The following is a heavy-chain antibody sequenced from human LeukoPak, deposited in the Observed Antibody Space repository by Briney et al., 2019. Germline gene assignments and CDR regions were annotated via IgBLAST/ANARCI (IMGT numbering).Heavy chain of an antibody. D-gene: IGHD3-22*01. V-gene: IGHV3-23*01. CDR2: ISGSGAST. Sequence: GGSLRLSCAASGFTFDDYGMSWVRQAPGKGLEWVSAISGSGASTYYADSVKGRFTISRDNSKNTLDLQMNSLRAEDTALYYCAKDPSLSYDSSAYYYHYWGQGTLVTVSS. CDR1: GFTFDDYG. CDR3: AKDPSLSYDSSAYYYHY. J-gene: IGHJ4*02.